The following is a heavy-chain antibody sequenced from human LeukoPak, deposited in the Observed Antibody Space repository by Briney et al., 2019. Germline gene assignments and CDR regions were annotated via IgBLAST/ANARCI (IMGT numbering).Heavy chain of an antibody. CDR2: ISGSGGST. CDR3: AKEGIAAAGIVEESGYFDY. D-gene: IGHD6-13*01. CDR1: GFTFSSYA. V-gene: IGHV3-23*01. J-gene: IGHJ4*02. Sequence: GGSLRLSCAASGFTFSSYAMSWVHQAPGKGLEWVSAISGSGGSTYYADSVKGRFTISKDNSKNTLYLQMNSLRAEDTAVYYCAKEGIAAAGIVEESGYFDYWGQGTLVTVSS.